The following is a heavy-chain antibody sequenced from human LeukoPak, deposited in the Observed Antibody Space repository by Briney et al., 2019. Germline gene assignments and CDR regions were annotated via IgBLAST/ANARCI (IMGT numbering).Heavy chain of an antibody. Sequence: SETLSLTCAVYGGSFSGYYWSWIRQPPGKGLEWIGEINHSGSTNHNPSLKSRVTISVDTSKNQFSLKLSSVTAADTAVYYCARAYYDFWSGYFLFDYWGQGTLVTVSS. D-gene: IGHD3-3*01. CDR3: ARAYYDFWSGYFLFDY. CDR1: GGSFSGYY. J-gene: IGHJ4*02. CDR2: INHSGST. V-gene: IGHV4-34*01.